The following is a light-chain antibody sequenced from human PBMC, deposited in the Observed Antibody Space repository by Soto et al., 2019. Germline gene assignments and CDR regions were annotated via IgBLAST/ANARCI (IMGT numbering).Light chain of an antibody. J-gene: IGKJ1*01. Sequence: EIVITQSPATLSVSPGGRATLSCRASQSISDTLAWYQQKPGQAPRLLIYGASTRATGIPATFSGSGSGTEFTLTISSLQSEDFAVYYCQQYNSWPRTFGQGTKVDIK. CDR2: GAS. CDR3: QQYNSWPRT. CDR1: QSISDT. V-gene: IGKV3-15*01.